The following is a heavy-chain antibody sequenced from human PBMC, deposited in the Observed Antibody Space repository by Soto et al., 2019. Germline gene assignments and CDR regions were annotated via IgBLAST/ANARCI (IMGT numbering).Heavy chain of an antibody. CDR1: GFTFSSYA. CDR3: AKDRGYQRPRGGY. V-gene: IGHV3-23*01. Sequence: EVQLLESGGGLVQPGGSLRLSCAASGFTFSSYAMSWVRQAPGKGLEWVSAISGSGGSTYYADSVKGRFTISRDNSKNTQYLQMNSLRAEDTSGYYCAKDRGYQRPRGGYWGQGTLVTVSS. D-gene: IGHD2-2*01. CDR2: ISGSGGST. J-gene: IGHJ4*02.